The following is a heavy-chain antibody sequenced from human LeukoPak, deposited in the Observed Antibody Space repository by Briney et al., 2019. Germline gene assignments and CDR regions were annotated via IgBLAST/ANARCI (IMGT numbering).Heavy chain of an antibody. J-gene: IGHJ4*02. Sequence: SETLSLTCTVSGGSISGYYWIWVRQPAGKGLEWIGRIHTSGSTNYNPSLKSRVTMSLDTSKNQFSLKLTSVTAADTAVFYCAGTQHGELDYWGQGVLVTVSS. CDR1: GGSISGYY. CDR3: AGTQHGELDY. D-gene: IGHD1-7*01. V-gene: IGHV4-4*07. CDR2: IHTSGST.